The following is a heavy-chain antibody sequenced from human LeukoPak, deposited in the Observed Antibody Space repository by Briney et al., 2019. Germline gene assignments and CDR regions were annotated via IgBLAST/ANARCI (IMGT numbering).Heavy chain of an antibody. CDR2: FDPEDGET. CDR1: GYTLTELS. CDR3: ATVPRSPIWFGEPAFDP. D-gene: IGHD3-10*01. V-gene: IGHV1-24*01. Sequence: ASAKVSCKVSGYTLTELSMHWVRQAPGKGLEWMGGFDPEDGETIYAQKFQGRVTMTEDTSTDTAYMELSSLRSEDTAVYYCATVPRSPIWFGEPAFDPWGQGTLVTVSS. J-gene: IGHJ5*02.